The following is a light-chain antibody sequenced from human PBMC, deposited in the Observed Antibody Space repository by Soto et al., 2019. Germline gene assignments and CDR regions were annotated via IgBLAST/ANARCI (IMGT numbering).Light chain of an antibody. V-gene: IGKV1-33*01. CDR2: DAS. J-gene: IGKJ4*01. CDR3: QQYEHLIT. CDR1: QDINSY. Sequence: DLQMTQSPSSLSASVGDRVTITCQASQDINSYLNWYQQKPGKAPKVLIYDASNLETGVPSRFSGSGSGTHYSFTISNLQPEDIATYYCQQYEHLITFGGGTKVEIK.